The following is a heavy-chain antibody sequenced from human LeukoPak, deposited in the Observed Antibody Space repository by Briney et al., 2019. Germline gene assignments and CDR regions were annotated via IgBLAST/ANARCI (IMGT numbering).Heavy chain of an antibody. J-gene: IGHJ3*02. D-gene: IGHD3-10*01. CDR3: ARHRSDYGSGSYDVHDAFDI. V-gene: IGHV5-51*01. CDR2: IYPGDSDT. Sequence: GESLKISCKGSGYSFTSYWIGWVRQVPGKGLEWMGIIYPGDSDTRYSPSFQGQVTISADKSISTAYLQWSSLKASDTAMYYCARHRSDYGSGSYDVHDAFDIWGQGTMVTVSS. CDR1: GYSFTSYW.